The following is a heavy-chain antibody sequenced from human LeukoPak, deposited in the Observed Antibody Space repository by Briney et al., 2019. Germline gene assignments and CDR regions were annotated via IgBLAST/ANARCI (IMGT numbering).Heavy chain of an antibody. CDR2: IYTSGST. CDR3: ARARDYGYRFFDY. CDR1: GGSISSGSYY. D-gene: IGHD3-10*01. J-gene: IGHJ4*02. V-gene: IGHV4-61*02. Sequence: SQTLSLTCTVSGGSISSGSYYWSWIRQPAGKGLEWIGRIYTSGSTNYNPSLKSRVTISVDTSKNQFSLKLSSVTAADTAMYYCARARDYGYRFFDYWGQGSLVTVSS.